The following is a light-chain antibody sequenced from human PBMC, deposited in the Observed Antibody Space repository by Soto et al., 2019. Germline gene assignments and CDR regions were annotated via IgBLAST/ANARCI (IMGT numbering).Light chain of an antibody. Sequence: EIVMTQSPGTLSVSPGERATLSCWASQSVSSNLAWYQQKPGQAPRLLIYDASTRATGIPARFSSSGSGTEFTLIISSLQSEDFAFYYCQQHNDWPLTFGQGTKLEIK. V-gene: IGKV3-15*01. CDR2: DAS. CDR3: QQHNDWPLT. CDR1: QSVSSN. J-gene: IGKJ2*01.